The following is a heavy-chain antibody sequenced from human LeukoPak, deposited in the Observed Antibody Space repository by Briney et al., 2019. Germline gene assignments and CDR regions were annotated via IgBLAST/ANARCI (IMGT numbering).Heavy chain of an antibody. CDR1: GYIFTGYY. Sequence: ASVNVSRKASGYIFTGYYMHGVRQAPGQGLEWMGWINTNNGGTNYAQKFVGRVIMTRDTSISTALMELSRLRPDDTAVYYCSRDWGYFDSCGYCDYWGQGTLVTVSS. D-gene: IGHD3-22*01. CDR2: INTNNGGT. CDR3: SRDWGYFDSCGYCDY. V-gene: IGHV1-2*02. J-gene: IGHJ4*02.